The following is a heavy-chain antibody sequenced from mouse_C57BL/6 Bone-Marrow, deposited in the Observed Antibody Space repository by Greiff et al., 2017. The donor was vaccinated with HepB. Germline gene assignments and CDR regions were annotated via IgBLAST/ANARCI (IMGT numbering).Heavy chain of an antibody. Sequence: EVKLMESGGGLVKPGGSLKLSCAASGFTFSSYAMSWVRQTPEKRLEWVATISDGGSYTYYPDNVKGRFTISRDNAKNNLYLQMSHLKSDDTAMYYCARSLLRAMDYWGQGTSVTVSS. V-gene: IGHV5-4*03. CDR3: ARSLLRAMDY. CDR1: GFTFSSYA. CDR2: ISDGGSYT. D-gene: IGHD2-1*01. J-gene: IGHJ4*01.